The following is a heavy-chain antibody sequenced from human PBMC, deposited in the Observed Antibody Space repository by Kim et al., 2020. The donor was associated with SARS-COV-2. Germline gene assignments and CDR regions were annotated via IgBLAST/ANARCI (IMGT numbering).Heavy chain of an antibody. V-gene: IGHV4-31*03. CDR1: GGPINTGNYY. CDR2: IHYSGTT. CDR3: SRGKDTSSWYRGDLDY. D-gene: IGHD6-13*01. Sequence: SETLSLTCTVSGGPINTGNYYWSWIRQHPEKGLEWIGHIHYSGTTYYIPSLKGRVTISVDTSKNQFFLDLRSVTAADSAMYYCSRGKDTSSWYRGDLDY. J-gene: IGHJ4*01.